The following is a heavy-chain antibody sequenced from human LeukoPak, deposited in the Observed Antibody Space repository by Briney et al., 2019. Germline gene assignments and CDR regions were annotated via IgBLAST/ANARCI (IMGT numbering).Heavy chain of an antibody. Sequence: GGSLRLSCAASGFTFNTYEMNWVRQAPGKGLEWASYITSGGRTIYYADYVKGRFTISRDNAKNSLYLQVNSLRAEDTAVYYCARGGWNYVFNSWGQGTLVTVSS. CDR2: ITSGGRTI. J-gene: IGHJ5*02. CDR1: GFTFNTYE. V-gene: IGHV3-48*03. CDR3: ARGGWNYVFNS. D-gene: IGHD1-7*01.